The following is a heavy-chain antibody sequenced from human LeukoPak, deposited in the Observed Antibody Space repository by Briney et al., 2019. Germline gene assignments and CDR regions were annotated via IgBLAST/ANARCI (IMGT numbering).Heavy chain of an antibody. CDR2: IYYSGST. Sequence: SETLSLTCTVSGGSISSHYWSWIRQPPGKGLEWIGYIYYSGSTNYNPSLKSRVTISVDTSRNQFSLKLSSVTAADTAVYYCATCTSYNWNEWLCAFDIWGQGTMVTVSS. D-gene: IGHD1-1*01. CDR3: ATCTSYNWNEWLCAFDI. CDR1: GGSISSHY. V-gene: IGHV4-59*11. J-gene: IGHJ3*02.